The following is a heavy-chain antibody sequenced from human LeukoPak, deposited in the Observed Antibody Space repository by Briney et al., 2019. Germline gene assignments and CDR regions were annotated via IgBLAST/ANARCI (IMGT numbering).Heavy chain of an antibody. CDR2: IRGKGYGGAT. CDR3: TRVGSSWTFGS. Sequence: PGGSLRLSCTASGFSFGDYAMSWFRQAPGKVLEWVGFIRGKGYGGATDYAASVKGRFTISRDDSKTIAYLQMNSLRTEDTAVYYCTRVGSSWTFGSWDQGTLVTVSS. D-gene: IGHD6-13*01. V-gene: IGHV3-49*03. J-gene: IGHJ4*02. CDR1: GFSFGDYA.